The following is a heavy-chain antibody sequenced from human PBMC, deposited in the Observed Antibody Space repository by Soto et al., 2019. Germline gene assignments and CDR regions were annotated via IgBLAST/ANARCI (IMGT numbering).Heavy chain of an antibody. CDR2: IYHSGST. CDR1: GGSISGYS. Sequence: SETLCLTCTVAGGSISGYSWSWMRQPPGKGLEWIGYIYHSGSTYYNPSLKSRVTISVDRSKNQFSLKLSSVTAADTAVYYCARVPDVWGQGTTVSVSS. CDR3: ARVPDV. V-gene: IGHV4-30-2*01. J-gene: IGHJ6*02.